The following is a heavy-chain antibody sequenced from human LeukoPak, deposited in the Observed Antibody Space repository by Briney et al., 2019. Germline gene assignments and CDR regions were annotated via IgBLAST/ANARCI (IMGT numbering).Heavy chain of an antibody. CDR1: GFTFSSYW. D-gene: IGHD3-22*01. V-gene: IGHV3-7*03. CDR3: AKEGGAMIVGTYDY. J-gene: IGHJ4*02. CDR2: IKQDGSEK. Sequence: GGSLRLSCAASGFTFSSYWMSWVRQAPGKGLEWVANIKQDGSEKYYVDSVKGRFTISRDNAKNSLYLQMNSLRAEDTAVYYCAKEGGAMIVGTYDYWGQGTLVTVSS.